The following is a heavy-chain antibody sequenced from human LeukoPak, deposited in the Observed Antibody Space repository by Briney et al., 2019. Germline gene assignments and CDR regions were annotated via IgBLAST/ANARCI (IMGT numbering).Heavy chain of an antibody. CDR2: IISDASST. D-gene: IGHD3-10*01. Sequence: GGSLRLSCAASGFTFNSYWMHWVRQAPGKGLMWVARIISDASSTNYADSVKGRFTISRDNAKKTLYLQMNSLRVEDTAMYYCVRDQSGSYKNWGQGTQVTVSP. CDR3: VRDQSGSYKN. J-gene: IGHJ4*02. V-gene: IGHV3-74*01. CDR1: GFTFNSYW.